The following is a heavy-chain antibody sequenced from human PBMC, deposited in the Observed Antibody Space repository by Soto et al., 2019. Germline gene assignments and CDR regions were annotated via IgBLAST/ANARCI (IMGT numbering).Heavy chain of an antibody. CDR1: GFTVSGSA. Sequence: EVQLVESEGGLVQPGGSLKLSCAASGFTVSGSAVHWVRQAAGKGLEWVGRIRSKTNSYVTAYAASVKGRFTISGDDSKNTAYLQMNSLKTEDTAVYYCTSHLGDLSFPRAFDIWGQGTMVTVSS. V-gene: IGHV3-73*01. CDR2: IRSKTNSYVT. D-gene: IGHD3-16*02. CDR3: TSHLGDLSFPRAFDI. J-gene: IGHJ3*02.